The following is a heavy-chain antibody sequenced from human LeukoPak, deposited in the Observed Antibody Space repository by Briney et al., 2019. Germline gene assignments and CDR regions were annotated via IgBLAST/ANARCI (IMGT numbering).Heavy chain of an antibody. CDR2: INHNGNVN. J-gene: IGHJ6*02. CDR3: ARGGGLDV. V-gene: IGHV3-7*03. CDR1: GFTFSSYW. D-gene: IGHD3-16*01. Sequence: GGSLRLSCAASGFTFSSYWMNWARQAPGKGLEWVASINHNGNVNYYVDSEKGRFTISRDNAKNSLYLQMSNLRAEDTAVYFCARGGGLDVWGQGATVTVSS.